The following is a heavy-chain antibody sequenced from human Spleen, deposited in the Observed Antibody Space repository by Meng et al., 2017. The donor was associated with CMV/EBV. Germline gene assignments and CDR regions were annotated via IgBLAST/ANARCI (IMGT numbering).Heavy chain of an antibody. D-gene: IGHD6-13*01. CDR2: IDPNNGDI. Sequence: ASVKVSCKASGYAFTGYYIFWVRQAPGQGLEWMGWIDPNNGDIHYAQKFQGRVTMTRDTSISTAYMELSRLRSDDTAVYYCARGEYSSSWYPFDYWGQGTLVTVSS. CDR3: ARGEYSSSWYPFDY. J-gene: IGHJ4*02. CDR1: GYAFTGYY. V-gene: IGHV1-2*02.